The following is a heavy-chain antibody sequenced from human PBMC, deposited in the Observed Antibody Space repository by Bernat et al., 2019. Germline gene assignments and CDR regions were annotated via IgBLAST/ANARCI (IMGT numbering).Heavy chain of an antibody. J-gene: IGHJ6*02. CDR3: ARAHPQIAVAGYGMDV. D-gene: IGHD6-19*01. Sequence: QVQLQESGPGLVKPSETLSLTCTVSGGSISSYYWSWIRQPPGKGLEWIGYIYYSGSTNYNPSLKSRVTISVDTSKNQFSLKLSSVTAADMAVYYCARAHPQIAVAGYGMDVWGQGTTVTVSS. CDR1: GGSISSYY. V-gene: IGHV4-59*01. CDR2: IYYSGST.